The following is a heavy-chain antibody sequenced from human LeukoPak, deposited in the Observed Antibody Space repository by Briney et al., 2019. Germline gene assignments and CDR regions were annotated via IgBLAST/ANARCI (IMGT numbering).Heavy chain of an antibody. D-gene: IGHD6-19*01. CDR2: ISSSGSTI. V-gene: IGHV3-48*03. J-gene: IGHJ4*02. CDR1: GFTFSSYE. Sequence: GGSLRLSCAASGFTFSSYEMNWVRQAPGKGLEWVSYISSSGSTIYYADSVKGRFTISRDNAKNSLYLQMNSLRAEDTAVYYCARDSSSEGEYYFDYWGQGTLVTVSS. CDR3: ARDSSSEGEYYFDY.